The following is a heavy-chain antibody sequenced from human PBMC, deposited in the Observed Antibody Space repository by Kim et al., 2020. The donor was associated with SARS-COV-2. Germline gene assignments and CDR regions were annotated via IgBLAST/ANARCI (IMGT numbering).Heavy chain of an antibody. Sequence: DSVKGRFTISRDNSKNTLYLQMNSLRDEDTAVYYCARERKVVAISYGMDVWGQGTTVTVSS. J-gene: IGHJ6*02. V-gene: IGHV3-66*01. D-gene: IGHD2-15*01. CDR3: ARERKVVAISYGMDV.